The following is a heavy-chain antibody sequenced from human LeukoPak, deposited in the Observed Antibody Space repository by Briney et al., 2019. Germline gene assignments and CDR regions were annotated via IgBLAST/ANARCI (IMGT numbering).Heavy chain of an antibody. Sequence: SETLSLTCAVYGGSFSGYYWSWIRQPPGKGLEWIGYIYYSGSTNYNPSLKSRVTISVDTSKNQFSLKLSSVTAADTAVYYCARDTGYCSGGSCYSVNDYWGQGTLVTVSS. V-gene: IGHV4-59*01. CDR2: IYYSGST. CDR1: GGSFSGYY. CDR3: ARDTGYCSGGSCYSVNDY. J-gene: IGHJ4*02. D-gene: IGHD2-15*01.